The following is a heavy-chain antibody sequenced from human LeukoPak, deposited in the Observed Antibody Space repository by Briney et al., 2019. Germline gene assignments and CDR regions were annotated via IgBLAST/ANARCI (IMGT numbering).Heavy chain of an antibody. CDR1: GFTFSSYW. V-gene: IGHV3-66*01. Sequence: GGSLRLSCAASGFTFSSYWMHWVRQAPGKGLVWVSVIYSGGSTYYADSVKGRFTISRDNSKNTLYLQMNSLRAEDTAVYYCARASPNFDWLLFFDYWGQGTLVTVSS. J-gene: IGHJ4*02. D-gene: IGHD3-9*01. CDR2: IYSGGST. CDR3: ARASPNFDWLLFFDY.